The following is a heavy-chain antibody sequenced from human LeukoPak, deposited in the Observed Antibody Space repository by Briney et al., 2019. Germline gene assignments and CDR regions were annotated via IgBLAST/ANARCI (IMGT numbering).Heavy chain of an antibody. Sequence: SETLSLTCAVYGGSFSGYYWSWIRQPPGKGLEWIGEINHSGSTNYNPSLKSRVTISVDTSKNRFSLKLSSVTAADTAVYYCARGSSGGSCYSRVHAGWFDPWGQGTLVTVSS. CDR1: GGSFSGYY. J-gene: IGHJ5*02. CDR2: INHSGST. D-gene: IGHD2-15*01. CDR3: ARGSSGGSCYSRVHAGWFDP. V-gene: IGHV4-34*01.